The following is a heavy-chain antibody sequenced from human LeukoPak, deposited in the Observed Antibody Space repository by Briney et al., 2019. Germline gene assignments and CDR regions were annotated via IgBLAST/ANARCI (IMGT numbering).Heavy chain of an antibody. CDR3: ARGLSDYDFWSGYYTDHDAFDI. CDR2: IKQDGSEK. Sequence: GGSLRLSCAASGFTFSSYWMSWVRQAPGKGLEWVANIKQDGSEKYYVDSVKGLFTISRDNAKNSLYLQMNSLRAEDTAVYYCARGLSDYDFWSGYYTDHDAFDIWGQGTMVTVSS. V-gene: IGHV3-7*01. CDR1: GFTFSSYW. D-gene: IGHD3-3*01. J-gene: IGHJ3*02.